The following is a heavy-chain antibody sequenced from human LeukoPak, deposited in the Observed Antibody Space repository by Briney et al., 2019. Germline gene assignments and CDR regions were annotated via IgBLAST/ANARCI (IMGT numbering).Heavy chain of an antibody. CDR2: ISYSGRT. V-gene: IGHV4-39*01. J-gene: IGHJ4*02. CDR3: ARWDRSIAAAGARGVDNFDC. D-gene: IGHD6-13*01. CDR1: GGSISGCY. Sequence: SETLSLTCTVSGGSISGCYWGWIRQAPGKGLEWIGSISYSGRTYYNPSLKSRVTISADTSKNQFSLKLSSVAAADTAVYYCARWDRSIAAAGARGVDNFDCWGQGTLVTVSS.